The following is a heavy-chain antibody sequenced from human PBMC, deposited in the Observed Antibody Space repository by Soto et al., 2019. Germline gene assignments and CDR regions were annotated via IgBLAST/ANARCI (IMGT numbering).Heavy chain of an antibody. Sequence: QVQLVQSGAEVKKPGSSMKVSCKASGGTFNSYDINWVRQAPGQGLEWMGGIIPIVETPKYAQKFQGRVTITAAESTKTVSMVLSSLRSEDTAMYYCARLSRPNYYDTSGFFKDNWFDPWGQGTLVTVSS. D-gene: IGHD3-22*01. CDR3: ARLSRPNYYDTSGFFKDNWFDP. CDR2: IIPIVETP. J-gene: IGHJ5*02. V-gene: IGHV1-69*01. CDR1: GGTFNSYD.